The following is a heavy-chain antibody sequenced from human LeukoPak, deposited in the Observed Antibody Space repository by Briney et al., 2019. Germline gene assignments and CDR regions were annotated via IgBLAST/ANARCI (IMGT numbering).Heavy chain of an antibody. D-gene: IGHD3-10*02. Sequence: GGSLRLSCAASGFTFSSYAMSWVRQAPGKGLEGVSAISGSGGSTYYADSVKGRFTISRDNSKNTLYLQMNSRRAEATAVYYCAKDRDYVLEYWRQGPLVTVSS. J-gene: IGHJ4*02. CDR2: ISGSGGST. CDR1: GFTFSSYA. V-gene: IGHV3-23*01. CDR3: AKDRDYVLEY.